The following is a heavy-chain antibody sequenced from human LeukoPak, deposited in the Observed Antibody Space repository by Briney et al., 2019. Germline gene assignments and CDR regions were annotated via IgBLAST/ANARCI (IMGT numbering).Heavy chain of an antibody. CDR2: ISSSSSYI. Sequence: GGSLRLSCAASGFTFSSYNMNWVRQAPGKGLEWLSSISSSSSYIYYADSVKGRFTISRDNAKNSLYLQMNSLRAEDTAVYYCARDSNDSSGYYYVPDAFDIWGQGTMVTVSS. D-gene: IGHD3-22*01. J-gene: IGHJ3*02. CDR1: GFTFSSYN. V-gene: IGHV3-21*01. CDR3: ARDSNDSSGYYYVPDAFDI.